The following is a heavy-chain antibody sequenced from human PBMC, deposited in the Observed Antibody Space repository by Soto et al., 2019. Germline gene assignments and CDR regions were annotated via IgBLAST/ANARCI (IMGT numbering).Heavy chain of an antibody. J-gene: IGHJ6*01. CDR3: GIDRRHSYGLDV. CDR2: LYNSGNT. CDR1: GGSVSSYY. Sequence: SETLSLTCTVSGGSVSSYYWSWVRQPAGKGLEWIGRLYNSGNTNYNPSLKSRVIMSAEMSKNQFSLKLSSVTAADTAVHYCGIDRRHSYGLDV. V-gene: IGHV4-4*07.